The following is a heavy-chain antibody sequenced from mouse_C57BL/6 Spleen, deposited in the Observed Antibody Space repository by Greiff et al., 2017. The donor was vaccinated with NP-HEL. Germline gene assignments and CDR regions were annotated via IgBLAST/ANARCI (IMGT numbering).Heavy chain of an antibody. CDR3: ARFITTVVAYWYFDG. CDR1: GYTFTSYW. V-gene: IGHV1-53*01. D-gene: IGHD1-1*01. Sequence: QVQLQQPGTELVKPGASVKLSCKASGYTFTSYWMHWVKQRPGQGLEWIGNINPSNGGTNYNEKFKSKATLTVDKSSSTAYMQLSSLTSEDSAVYYCARFITTVVAYWYFDGWGTGTTVTVSS. J-gene: IGHJ1*03. CDR2: INPSNGGT.